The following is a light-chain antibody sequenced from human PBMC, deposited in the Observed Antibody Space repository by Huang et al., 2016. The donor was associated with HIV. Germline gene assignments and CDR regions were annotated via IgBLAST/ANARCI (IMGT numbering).Light chain of an antibody. CDR2: ATS. V-gene: IGKV1-39*01. CDR3: QQTYRTPWA. CDR1: QSISLY. Sequence: DIQMTQSPSSLSASVGDRVTITCRASQSISLYLNWYQQKPGKAPKVLIYATSSWQSGVPSRFSGSGSGTDFTLTISSLQPEDSATYYCQQTYRTPWAFGQGTKVEIK. J-gene: IGKJ1*01.